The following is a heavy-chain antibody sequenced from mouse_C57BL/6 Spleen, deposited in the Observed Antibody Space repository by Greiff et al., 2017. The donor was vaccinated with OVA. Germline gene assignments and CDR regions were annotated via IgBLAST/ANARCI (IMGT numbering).Heavy chain of an antibody. CDR3: ARYSWEYYFDY. V-gene: IGHV1-50*01. CDR1: GYTFTSYW. CDR2: IDPSDSYT. J-gene: IGHJ2*01. D-gene: IGHD3-1*01. Sequence: VQLQHPGAELVKPGASVKLSCKASGYTFTSYWMQWVKQRPGQGLEWIGEIDPSDSYTNYNQKFKGKATLTVDTSSSTAYMQLSSRTSEDSAVYYCARYSWEYYFDYWGQGTTLTVSS.